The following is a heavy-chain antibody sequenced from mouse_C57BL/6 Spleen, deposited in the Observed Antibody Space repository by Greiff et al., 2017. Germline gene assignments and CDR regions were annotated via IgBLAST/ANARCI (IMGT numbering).Heavy chain of an antibody. D-gene: IGHD1-1*01. CDR1: GFTFSSYA. V-gene: IGHV5-9-1*02. CDR3: TRESGYYDGSSHWYFDV. CDR2: ISSGGDYI. Sequence: EVKLVESGEGLVKPGGSLKLSCAASGFTFSSYAMSWVRQTPEKRLEWVAYISSGGDYIYYADTVKGRFTISRANARNTVYLQMSSLKSEDTAMYYCTRESGYYDGSSHWYFDVWGTGTTVTVSS. J-gene: IGHJ1*03.